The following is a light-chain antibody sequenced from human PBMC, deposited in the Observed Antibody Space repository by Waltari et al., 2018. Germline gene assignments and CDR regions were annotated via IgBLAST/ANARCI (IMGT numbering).Light chain of an antibody. CDR3: QQRSNWPRT. J-gene: IGKJ2*01. CDR2: DAS. V-gene: IGKV3-11*01. Sequence: EIVLTQSPATLSLSPGERATLSCRASQTIGSYLAWYQQKPGQPPRVLIYDASTRATGSPGRFSGSGSGADFALTSRSLEPDDFAVYYCQQRSNWPRTFGQRTKLEIK. CDR1: QTIGSY.